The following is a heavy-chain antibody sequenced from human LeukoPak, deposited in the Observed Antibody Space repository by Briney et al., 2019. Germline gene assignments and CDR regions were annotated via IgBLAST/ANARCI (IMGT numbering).Heavy chain of an antibody. Sequence: GGSLRLSCAASGFTFSSYSMNWVRQAPGKGLEWVSSISSSSSYIYYADSVKGRFTISRDNAKNSLCLQMNSLRAEDTAVYYCAGDPTAEYFQHWGQGTLVTVSS. CDR2: ISSSSSYI. V-gene: IGHV3-21*01. J-gene: IGHJ1*01. CDR3: AGDPTAEYFQH. CDR1: GFTFSSYS.